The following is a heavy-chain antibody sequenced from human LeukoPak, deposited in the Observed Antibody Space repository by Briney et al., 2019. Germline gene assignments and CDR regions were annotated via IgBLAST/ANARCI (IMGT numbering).Heavy chain of an antibody. J-gene: IGHJ6*02. CDR2: IYTSGST. CDR1: GGSISSYY. Sequence: PSETLSLTCTVSGGSISSYYWSWIRQPAGKELEWIGRIYTSGSTNYNPSLKSRVTMSVDTSKNQFSLKLSSVTAADTAVYYCARGGYSYGYYYYGMDVWGQGTTVTVPS. CDR3: ARGGYSYGYYYYGMDV. V-gene: IGHV4-4*07. D-gene: IGHD5-18*01.